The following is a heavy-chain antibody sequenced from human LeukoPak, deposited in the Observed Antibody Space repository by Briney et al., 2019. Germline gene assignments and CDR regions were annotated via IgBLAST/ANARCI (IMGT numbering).Heavy chain of an antibody. CDR3: GKTTVGYSSGQKPAWPVDY. D-gene: IGHD5-18*01. V-gene: IGHV3-23*01. Sequence: GGSLRLSCEASGFTFGSYAMYWVRQAPGKGLEWVAGIFGSGGSPHYADPVKGRFTISGDNSRNTVYLQINSLRAEDTAVYYCGKTTVGYSSGQKPAWPVDYWGQGTLVTVSS. CDR2: IFGSGGSP. CDR1: GFTFGSYA. J-gene: IGHJ4*02.